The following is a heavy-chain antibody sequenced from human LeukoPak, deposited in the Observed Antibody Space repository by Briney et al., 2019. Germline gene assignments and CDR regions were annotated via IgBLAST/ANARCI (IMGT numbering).Heavy chain of an antibody. D-gene: IGHD3-16*01. J-gene: IGHJ4*02. V-gene: IGHV3-23*01. CDR2: ISVSGDDT. CDR1: GPSFESYA. CDR3: ANQFVNC. Sequence: GGSLRLSRAASGPSFESYAMNWVRQAPGKGLEWVSSISVSGDDTDYADAVKGRFTISRDNSLNTLYLQINKLIPEDPTECYCANQFVNCWDQGILVTVSS.